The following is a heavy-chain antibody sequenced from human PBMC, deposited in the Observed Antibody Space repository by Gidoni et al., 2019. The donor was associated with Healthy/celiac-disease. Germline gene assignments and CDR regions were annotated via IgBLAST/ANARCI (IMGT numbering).Heavy chain of an antibody. Sequence: QVNLQQWGAGLLKHSETLSLTCAVYGGSFSGYYWSWIRQPPGKGLEWIGEINHSGSTNYNPSLKSRVTISVDTSKNQFSLKLSSVTAADTAVYYCARVKGSAAAYYFDYWGQGTLVTVSS. J-gene: IGHJ4*02. CDR1: GGSFSGYY. V-gene: IGHV4-34*01. CDR2: INHSGST. CDR3: ARVKGSAAAYYFDY. D-gene: IGHD2-2*01.